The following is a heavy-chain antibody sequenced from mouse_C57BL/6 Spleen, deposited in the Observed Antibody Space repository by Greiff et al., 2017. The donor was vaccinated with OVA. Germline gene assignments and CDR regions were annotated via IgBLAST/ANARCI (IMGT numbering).Heavy chain of an antibody. CDR3: ARYRNDYDGLDY. V-gene: IGHV5-4*03. D-gene: IGHD2-4*01. CDR1: GFTFSSYA. Sequence: DVKLVESGGGLVKPGGSLKLSCAASGFTFSSYAMSWVRQTPEQRLEWVATISDGGSYTYYPDNVKGRFTISRDNAKNNLYLQMSHLKSEDTAMYDSARYRNDYDGLDYWGQGTTLTVSS. J-gene: IGHJ2*01. CDR2: ISDGGSYT.